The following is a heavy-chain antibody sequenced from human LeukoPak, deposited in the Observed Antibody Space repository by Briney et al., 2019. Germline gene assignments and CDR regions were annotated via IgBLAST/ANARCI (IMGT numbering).Heavy chain of an antibody. V-gene: IGHV3-23*01. D-gene: IGHD6-19*01. CDR2: ISSGGHST. Sequence: GGSLRLSCAASGFTYSNYATTWVRQAPGKGLEWVSSISSGGHSTYYAGSVKGRFTISRDNSKNTLYLQMNSLRAEDTAVYYCAKGAGQWLVPSEYFQYWGQGTLVTVSS. J-gene: IGHJ1*01. CDR1: GFTYSNYA. CDR3: AKGAGQWLVPSEYFQY.